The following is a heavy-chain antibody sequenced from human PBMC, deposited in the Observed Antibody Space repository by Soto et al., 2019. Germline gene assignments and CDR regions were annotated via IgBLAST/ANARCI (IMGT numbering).Heavy chain of an antibody. V-gene: IGHV1-3*04. CDR1: GYTFIKYG. CDR3: ARDIGFSPTDPPLFDY. D-gene: IGHD3-10*01. J-gene: IGHJ4*02. Sequence: ASVKVSCKASGYTFIKYGMHWVRQAPGQRLEWMGWINTGNGNTKYSQNFQHRVTITTNISATTAFMEVSSLTSEDTAIFYCARDIGFSPTDPPLFDYWGQGPLVTVSS. CDR2: INTGNGNT.